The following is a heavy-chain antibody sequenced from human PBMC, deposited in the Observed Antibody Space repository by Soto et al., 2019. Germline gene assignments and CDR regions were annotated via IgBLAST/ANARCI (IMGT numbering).Heavy chain of an antibody. V-gene: IGHV3-23*01. Sequence: GGSLRLSCAASGFTFSSYAMSWVRQAPGKGLEWVSAISGSGGSTYYADSVKGRFTISRDNSKNTLYLQMNSLRAEDTAVYYCAIDQYLRGYDFWSGYYHDAFDIWGQGTMVTVSS. CDR3: AIDQYLRGYDFWSGYYHDAFDI. D-gene: IGHD3-3*01. CDR1: GFTFSSYA. CDR2: ISGSGGST. J-gene: IGHJ3*02.